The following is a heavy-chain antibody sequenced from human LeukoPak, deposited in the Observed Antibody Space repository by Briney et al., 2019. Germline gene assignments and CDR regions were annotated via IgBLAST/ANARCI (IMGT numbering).Heavy chain of an antibody. J-gene: IGHJ4*02. D-gene: IGHD2/OR15-2a*01. CDR2: INHSGST. CDR3: ARARMGGLLPR. V-gene: IGHV4-34*01. CDR1: GGSFSGYY. Sequence: SETLSLTCAVYGGSFSGYYWSWIRQPPGKGLEWIGEINHSGSTNYNPSLKSRVTISVDTSKNQFSLKLSSVTAADTAVYYCARARMGGLLPRWGQGTLVTVSS.